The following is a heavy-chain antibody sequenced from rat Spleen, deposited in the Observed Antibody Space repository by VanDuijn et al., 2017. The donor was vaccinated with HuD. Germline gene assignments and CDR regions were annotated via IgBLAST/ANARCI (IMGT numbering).Heavy chain of an antibody. V-gene: IGHV5-29*01. J-gene: IGHJ3*01. CDR1: GFTFSDYY. CDR2: ISYDGSST. CDR3: ARGMLAY. Sequence: EVQLVESDGGLVQPGGSLKLSCAASGFTFSDYYMAWVRQAPTKGLEWVATISYDGSSTYYRDSVKGRFTISRDNAKSTLYLQMDSLRSEDTATYYCARGMLAYWGQGTLVTVSS.